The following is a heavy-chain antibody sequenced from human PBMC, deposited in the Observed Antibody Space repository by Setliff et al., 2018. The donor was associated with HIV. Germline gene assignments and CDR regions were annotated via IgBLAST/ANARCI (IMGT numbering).Heavy chain of an antibody. V-gene: IGHV3-23*01. Sequence: GGSLRLSCAASGNTFSAYAMTWVRRAPGRGMEWVSATTSNGRTTDYAESVRCRFTLSRDNSGNTLYLQMTSLRAEETAIYYCAKAWGSGYPSFESALMFDVWGQGTLVTVSS. CDR2: TTSNGRTT. CDR3: AKAWGSGYPSFESALMFDV. D-gene: IGHD3-3*01. J-gene: IGHJ4*02. CDR1: GNTFSAYA.